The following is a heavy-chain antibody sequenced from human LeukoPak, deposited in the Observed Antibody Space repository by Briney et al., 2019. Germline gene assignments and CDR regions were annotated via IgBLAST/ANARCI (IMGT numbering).Heavy chain of an antibody. V-gene: IGHV5-51*01. J-gene: IGHJ3*02. CDR3: ARREMITHNAFDI. CDR1: ANTFSDYW. D-gene: IGHD1-14*01. Sequence: GESLKISCQGSANTFSDYWIGCVRQMPGKGLEGMGVIYPDDSQTTYSPSFERQVTISADKSINTPYLQWNSLKATDTAMYYCARREMITHNAFDIWGQGTMVTVSA. CDR2: IYPDDSQT.